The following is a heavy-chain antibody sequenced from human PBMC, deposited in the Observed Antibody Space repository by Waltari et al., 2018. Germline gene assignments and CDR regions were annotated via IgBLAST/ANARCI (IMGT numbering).Heavy chain of an antibody. V-gene: IGHV3-23*01. CDR3: AKEIRPNDY. Sequence: VQLLESGGGSVQLGRSLRRACLVSGPPFSTSARGWVRQGPGKGMEWVSSISISGGKMYYGDSGRGRFTISRDNSKKALYLQMNSLRAEDTAVYYCAKEIRPNDYWGQGTLVTVSS. J-gene: IGHJ4*02. CDR2: ISISGGKM. CDR1: GPPFSTSA.